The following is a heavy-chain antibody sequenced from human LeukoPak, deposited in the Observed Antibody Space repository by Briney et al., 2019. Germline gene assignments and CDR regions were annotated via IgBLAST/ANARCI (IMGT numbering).Heavy chain of an antibody. V-gene: IGHV3-30*18. D-gene: IGHD1-26*01. CDR3: AKARELLRDY. Sequence: GGSLRLSCAASGFTFSSYGMHWVRQAPGKGLEWVAVISYDGSNKYYADSVKGRFTISRDNSKNTLYLQMNSLRAEDTAVYYCAKARELLRDYWGQGTLVTVSS. J-gene: IGHJ4*02. CDR2: ISYDGSNK. CDR1: GFTFSSYG.